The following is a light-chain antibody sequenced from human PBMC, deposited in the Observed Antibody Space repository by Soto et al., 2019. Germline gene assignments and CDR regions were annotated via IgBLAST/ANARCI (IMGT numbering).Light chain of an antibody. CDR1: QSVSRY. J-gene: IGKJ5*01. CDR2: DAF. CDR3: QQRSNWAIT. Sequence: EIVLTQSPVTLSLSPGEIATLSCMASQSVSRYLDWYQQIPDKAPRLLIYDAFSRPTGIPARFSGSGSGTDFTLTISSLEPEDFVVYYCQQRSNWAITFGQGTRLEIK. V-gene: IGKV3-11*01.